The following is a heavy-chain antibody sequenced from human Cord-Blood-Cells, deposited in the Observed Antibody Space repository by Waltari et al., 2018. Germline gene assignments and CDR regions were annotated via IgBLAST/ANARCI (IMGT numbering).Heavy chain of an antibody. CDR1: GYTFTGDY. J-gene: IGHJ3*02. CDR2: NNPNSGGT. Sequence: QVQLVQSGAEVKKPGASVKVSCKASGYTFTGDYMTWVRQAPGQGLEWMGWNNPNSGGTNYAQKFQGRVTMTRDTSISTAYMELSRLRSDDTAVYYCAREIAARDAFDIWGQGTMVTVSS. D-gene: IGHD6-6*01. V-gene: IGHV1-2*02. CDR3: AREIAARDAFDI.